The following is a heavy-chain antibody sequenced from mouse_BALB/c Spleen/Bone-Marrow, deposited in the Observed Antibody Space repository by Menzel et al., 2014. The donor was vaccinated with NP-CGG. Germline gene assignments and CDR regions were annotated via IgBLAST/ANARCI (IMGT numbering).Heavy chain of an antibody. Sequence: VQGVESGAELVRPGASVKLSCKASGYTFTSYWINWVKQRPGQGLEWIGNIYPSDSYTNYNRKFKDKAKLTVDKSSSTAYMQLSSPTSEDSAVYYCTRRDRYDYYAMDYWGQGTSVTVSS. CDR2: IYPSDSYT. V-gene: IGHV1-69*02. J-gene: IGHJ4*01. D-gene: IGHD2-14*01. CDR1: GYTFTSYW. CDR3: TRRDRYDYYAMDY.